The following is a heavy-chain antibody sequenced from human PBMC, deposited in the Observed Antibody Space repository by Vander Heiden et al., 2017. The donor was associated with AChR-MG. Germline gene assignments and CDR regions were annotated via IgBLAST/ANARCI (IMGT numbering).Heavy chain of an antibody. CDR2: INQDGSEK. CDR3: ARDESSTRFRFRCYKYYHGMDV. J-gene: IGHJ6*02. Sequence: EVQLVDSGGGLVQPGGSLRLSCAASGFTLSTYWMTWDRQAPGKGLEWVAKINQDGSEKYYVDSVKGRFTISRDNAKNSLYLQMNSLRAEDTAVYYCARDESSTRFRFRCYKYYHGMDVWGQGTAVTVSS. CDR1: GFTLSTYW. D-gene: IGHD2-2*01. V-gene: IGHV3-7*01.